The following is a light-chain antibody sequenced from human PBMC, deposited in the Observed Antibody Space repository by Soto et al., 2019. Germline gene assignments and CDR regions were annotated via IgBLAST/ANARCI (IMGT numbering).Light chain of an antibody. Sequence: QSVLTQPPSVSGAPGQRVTISCTGSSSNIGTGYDVHWYQQLPGTAPKLLIYGNSNRPSGVPDRFSGSKSGTSASLAITGLQAXXXADYYCQSYDSNLSVVFGGGTQLTVL. CDR2: GNS. CDR1: SSNIGTGYD. V-gene: IGLV1-40*01. J-gene: IGLJ2*01. CDR3: QSYDSNLSVV.